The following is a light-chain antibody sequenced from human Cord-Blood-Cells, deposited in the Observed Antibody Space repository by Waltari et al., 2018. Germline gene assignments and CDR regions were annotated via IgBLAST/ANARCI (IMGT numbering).Light chain of an antibody. V-gene: IGLV3-19*01. Sequence: SSELTQDPAVSVALGQTVRITCQGDSLRSYYASWYQQKPGQAPVLVIYGKNNRPSGIPDRCSGSSSGSTASFTITGAQAADEADYYCNSRDSSGNHYVFGTGTKVTVL. CDR3: NSRDSSGNHYV. CDR1: SLRSYY. J-gene: IGLJ1*01. CDR2: GKN.